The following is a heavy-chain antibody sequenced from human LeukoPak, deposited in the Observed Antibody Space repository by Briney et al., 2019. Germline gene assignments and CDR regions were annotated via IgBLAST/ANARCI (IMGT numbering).Heavy chain of an antibody. Sequence: ASVKVSCKASGGTFSSYAISWVRQAPGQGLEWMGGIIPIFGTANYAQKFRGRVTITADESTSTAYMELSSLRSEDTAVYYCARVHITMIVVVTRGWFDPWGQGTLVTVSS. CDR1: GGTFSSYA. CDR3: ARVHITMIVVVTRGWFDP. D-gene: IGHD3-22*01. CDR2: IIPIFGTA. V-gene: IGHV1-69*01. J-gene: IGHJ5*02.